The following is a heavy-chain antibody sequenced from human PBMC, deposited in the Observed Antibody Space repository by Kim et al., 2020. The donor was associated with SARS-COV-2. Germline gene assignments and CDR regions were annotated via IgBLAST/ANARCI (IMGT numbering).Heavy chain of an antibody. V-gene: IGHV1-69*13. CDR2: IIPIFGTA. Sequence: SVKVSCKASGGTFSSYAISWVRQAPGQGLEWMGGIIPIFGTANYAQKFQGRVTITADESTSTAYMELSSLRSEDTAVYYCARSGYSSGWQENGRLYGMDVWGQGTTVTVSS. CDR3: ARSGYSSGWQENGRLYGMDV. CDR1: GGTFSSYA. J-gene: IGHJ6*02. D-gene: IGHD6-19*01.